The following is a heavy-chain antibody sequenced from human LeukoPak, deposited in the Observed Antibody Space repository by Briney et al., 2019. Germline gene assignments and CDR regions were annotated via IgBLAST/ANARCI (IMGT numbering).Heavy chain of an antibody. V-gene: IGHV1-69*06. CDR3: AREDIGSYGNFDY. Sequence: SVKVSCKASGGTFSSYAISWVRQAPGQGLEWMGGIIPIVGTANYAQKFQGRVTITADKSTSTAYMELSSLRSEDTAVYYCAREDIGSYGNFDYWGQGTLVTVSS. D-gene: IGHD5-18*01. CDR1: GGTFSSYA. CDR2: IIPIVGTA. J-gene: IGHJ4*02.